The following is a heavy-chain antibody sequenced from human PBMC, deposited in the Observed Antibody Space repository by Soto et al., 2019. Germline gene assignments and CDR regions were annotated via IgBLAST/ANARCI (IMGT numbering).Heavy chain of an antibody. D-gene: IGHD4-17*01. CDR3: ARDRPSSASGDYFVFDY. V-gene: IGHV4-59*01. CDR1: GGSISSYY. Sequence: SETLSLTCTVSGGSISSYYWSWIRQPPGKGLEWIGYIYYSGSTNYNPSLKSRVTISVDTSKNQFSLKLSSVTAADAAVYYCARDRPSSASGDYFVFDYWGQGTLVTVSS. J-gene: IGHJ4*02. CDR2: IYYSGST.